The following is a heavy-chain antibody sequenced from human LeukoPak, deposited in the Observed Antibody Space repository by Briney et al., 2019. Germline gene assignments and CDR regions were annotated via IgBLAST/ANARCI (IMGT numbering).Heavy chain of an antibody. Sequence: GGSLRLSCATSGFTFSNYGMHWVRQAPGKGLEWVAVISFDGSNKFYSDSLKGRFTISRDNSKNTLYLQMNSLRAEDTAVYYCARAPGPRITGTTLDYWGQGTLVTVSS. CDR2: ISFDGSNK. CDR3: ARAPGPRITGTTLDY. CDR1: GFTFSNYG. J-gene: IGHJ4*02. D-gene: IGHD1-7*01. V-gene: IGHV3-30*03.